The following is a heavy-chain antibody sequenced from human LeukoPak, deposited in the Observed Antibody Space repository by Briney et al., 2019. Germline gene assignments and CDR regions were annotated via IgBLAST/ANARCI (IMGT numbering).Heavy chain of an antibody. D-gene: IGHD1-26*01. CDR3: ARAGHILGVGATSFDY. Sequence: PSETLSLTCTVSGGSISSYYWSWIRQPPGKGLEWIGYIYYSGGTNYNPSLKSRVTISVDTSKNQFSLKLSSVTAADTAVYYCARAGHILGVGATSFDYWGQGTLVTVSS. CDR2: IYYSGGT. CDR1: GGSISSYY. V-gene: IGHV4-59*01. J-gene: IGHJ4*02.